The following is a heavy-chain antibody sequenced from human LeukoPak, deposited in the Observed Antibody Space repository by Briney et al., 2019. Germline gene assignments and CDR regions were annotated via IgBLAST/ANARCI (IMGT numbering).Heavy chain of an antibody. CDR3: ARVTGDYDSSFYPPRNYFDY. V-gene: IGHV4-59*01. J-gene: IGHJ4*02. Sequence: SETLSLTCTVSGGSISSYYWSWIRQPPGKGLEWMGYIYYSGSTNYNPSLKSRVTISVDTSKNQFSLKLSSVTAADTAVYYCARVTGDYDSSFYPPRNYFDYWGQGTLVTVSS. CDR1: GGSISSYY. D-gene: IGHD3-22*01. CDR2: IYYSGST.